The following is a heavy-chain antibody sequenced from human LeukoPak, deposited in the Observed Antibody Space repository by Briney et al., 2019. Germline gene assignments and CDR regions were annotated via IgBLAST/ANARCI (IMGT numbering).Heavy chain of an antibody. J-gene: IGHJ4*02. CDR3: AGHGDSSSWYYFDY. Sequence: PSETLSLTCAVSGYSISSGYYWGWIRQPPGKGLEWIGSIYHSGSTYYNPSLKSRVTISVDTSKNQFSLKLSSVTAADTAVYYCAGHGDSSSWYYFDYWGQGTLVTVSS. CDR2: IYHSGST. D-gene: IGHD6-13*01. V-gene: IGHV4-38-2*01. CDR1: GYSISSGYY.